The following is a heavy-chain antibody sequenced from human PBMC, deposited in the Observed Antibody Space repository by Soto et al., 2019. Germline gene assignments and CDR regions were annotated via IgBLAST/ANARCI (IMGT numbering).Heavy chain of an antibody. J-gene: IGHJ5*02. CDR3: ARGPLLYDSSCSPVGHWFDP. D-gene: IGHD3-22*01. V-gene: IGHV1-69*01. CDR1: GGTFSSYA. Sequence: QVQLVQSGAEVKKPGSSVKVSCQASGGTFSSYAISWVRQAPGRGLEWMGGIIPIFGTANYAQKFQGRVTITADESTSTAYMELSNLRSEDTAVYYCARGPLLYDSSCSPVGHWFDPWGQGTLVNVSS. CDR2: IIPIFGTA.